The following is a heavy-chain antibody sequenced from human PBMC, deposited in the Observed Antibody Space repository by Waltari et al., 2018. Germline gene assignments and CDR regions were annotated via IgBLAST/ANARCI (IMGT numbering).Heavy chain of an antibody. CDR2: INPNSGGT. CDR3: AREPETGGFDY. CDR1: GYTFTGYY. J-gene: IGHJ4*02. V-gene: IGHV1-2*02. Sequence: QVQLVQSGAEVKKPGASVKVSCKASGYTFTGYYMHWVRQAPGQGLEWMGWINPNSGGTNYAQKFQGRVTITADKSTSTAYMELSSLRSGDTAVYYCAREPETGGFDYWGQGTLVTGSS.